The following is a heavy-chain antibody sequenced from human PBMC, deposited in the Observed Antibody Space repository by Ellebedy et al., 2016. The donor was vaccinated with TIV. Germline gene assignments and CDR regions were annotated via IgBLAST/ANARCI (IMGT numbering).Heavy chain of an antibody. D-gene: IGHD2-15*01. V-gene: IGHV3-15*01. J-gene: IGHJ4*02. CDR2: VKSKSDGATT. CDR3: TPGWPPSY. CDR1: GFIFNNAW. Sequence: GGSLRLSCAASGFIFNNAWMSWVRQAPGKGLEWVGRVKSKSDGATTDCAAPVKGRFTILREDSRDTVYLEMNSLKTEDTAVYYCTPGWPPSYWGQGTLVTVSS.